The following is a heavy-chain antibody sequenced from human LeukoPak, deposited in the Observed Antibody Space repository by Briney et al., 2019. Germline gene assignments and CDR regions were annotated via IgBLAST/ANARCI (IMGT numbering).Heavy chain of an antibody. J-gene: IGHJ4*02. CDR2: INHSGST. CDR3: ARVASGYCSSTNCQKYYFDY. D-gene: IGHD2-2*01. Sequence: SETLSLTCAVYGGSFSSYYWSWIRQPPGKGLEWIGEINHSGSTNYNPSLKRRVTISVDTSNYRFSLKLSSVTAADTAMFYCARVASGYCSSTNCQKYYFDYWGQGTLVTVSS. CDR1: GGSFSSYY. V-gene: IGHV4-34*01.